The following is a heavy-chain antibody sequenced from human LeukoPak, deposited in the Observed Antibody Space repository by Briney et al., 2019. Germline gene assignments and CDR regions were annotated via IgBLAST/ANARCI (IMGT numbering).Heavy chain of an antibody. V-gene: IGHV3-48*01. J-gene: IGHJ4*02. Sequence: GGSLRLSCAASGFTFSSYSMNWVRQAPGKGLEWVSYISSSSSTIYYADSVKGRFTISRDNSKNTLYLQMNNLRAEDTAVYYCAMGGQLAYWGQGTLVTVSS. CDR1: GFTFSSYS. CDR3: AMGGQLAY. D-gene: IGHD6-13*01. CDR2: ISSSSSTI.